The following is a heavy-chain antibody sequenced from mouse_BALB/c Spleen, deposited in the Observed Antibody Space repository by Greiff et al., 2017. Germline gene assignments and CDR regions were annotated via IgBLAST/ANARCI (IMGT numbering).Heavy chain of an antibody. CDR1: GFTFSSFG. Sequence: EVQGVESGGGLVKPGGSLKLSCAASGFTFSSFGMHWVRQAPEKGLEWVAYISSGSSTIYYADTVKGRFTISRDNPKNTLFLQMTSLRSEDTAMYYCARNYRYDDAMDYWGQGTSVTVSS. CDR3: ARNYRYDDAMDY. J-gene: IGHJ4*01. V-gene: IGHV5-17*02. D-gene: IGHD2-14*01. CDR2: ISSGSSTI.